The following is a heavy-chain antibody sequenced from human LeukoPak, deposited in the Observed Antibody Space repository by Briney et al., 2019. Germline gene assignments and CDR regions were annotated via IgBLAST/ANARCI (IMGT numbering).Heavy chain of an antibody. D-gene: IGHD3-22*01. CDR3: ARRVPPYVYYDSSGYPMEAFDI. Sequence: PSETLSLTCTVSGGSISSYYWSWIRQPAGKGLEWIGRIYTSGSTNYNPSLKSRVTMSVDTSKNQFSLKLSSVTAADTAVYYCARRVPPYVYYDSSGYPMEAFDIWGQGTMVTVSS. V-gene: IGHV4-4*07. CDR2: IYTSGST. J-gene: IGHJ3*02. CDR1: GGSISSYY.